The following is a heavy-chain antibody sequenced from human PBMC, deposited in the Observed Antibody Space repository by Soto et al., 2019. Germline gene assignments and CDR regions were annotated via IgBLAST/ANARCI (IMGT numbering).Heavy chain of an antibody. D-gene: IGHD2-2*01. CDR1: GLTFSSYT. Sequence: GGSLRLSCAASGLTFSSYTMNWVRQAPGRGLEWVSAISGSGGSTYYADSVKGRFTISRDNSKNTLWLQMNSLRVEDTAVYYCTICQITPGVPGWCNRFDPWGQGTLVTVSS. CDR2: ISGSGGST. J-gene: IGHJ5*02. CDR3: TICQITPGVPGWCNRFDP. V-gene: IGHV3-23*01.